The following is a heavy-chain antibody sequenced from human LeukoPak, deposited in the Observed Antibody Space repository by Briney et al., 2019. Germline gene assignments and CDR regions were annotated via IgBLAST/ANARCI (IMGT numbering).Heavy chain of an antibody. CDR1: GFTFSSYA. Sequence: AGGSLRLSCAASGFTFSSYAMHWVRQAPGKGLEWVAVISYDGSNKYYADSVKGRFTISRDNSKNTLYLQMNSLRAEDTAVYYCARFTLTNSFDYWGQGTLVTVSS. CDR3: ARFTLTNSFDY. J-gene: IGHJ4*02. CDR2: ISYDGSNK. V-gene: IGHV3-30*04.